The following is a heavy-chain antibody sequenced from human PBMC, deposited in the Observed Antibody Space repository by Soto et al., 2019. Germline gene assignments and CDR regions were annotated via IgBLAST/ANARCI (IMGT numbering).Heavy chain of an antibody. V-gene: IGHV3-30*18. CDR3: AKPESDWSDHFDY. Sequence: QVQLVESGGGVVQPGRSLRLSCVASGFSFSSYGMHWVRQAPGKGLEWVAMISYDGTDEYYADSVKGRFTISRDNSKNAVYLQMNSLRTEDTAVYYCAKPESDWSDHFDYWGQGTLVTVSS. CDR2: ISYDGTDE. D-gene: IGHD1-1*01. J-gene: IGHJ4*02. CDR1: GFSFSSYG.